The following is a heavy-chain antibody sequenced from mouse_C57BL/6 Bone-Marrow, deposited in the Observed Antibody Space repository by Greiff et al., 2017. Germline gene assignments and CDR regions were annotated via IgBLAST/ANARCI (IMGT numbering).Heavy chain of an antibody. V-gene: IGHV1-69*01. J-gene: IGHJ3*01. D-gene: IGHD2-4*01. Sequence: QVQLQQPGAELVMPGASVKLSCKASGYTFTSYWMHWVKQRPGQGLEWIGEIDPSDSYTNYNQKFKGKSTLTVDKSSSTAYMQLSSLTSEDSAVYYGAGEGGYDYNVAWFAYWGQGTLVTVSA. CDR2: IDPSDSYT. CDR1: GYTFTSYW. CDR3: AGEGGYDYNVAWFAY.